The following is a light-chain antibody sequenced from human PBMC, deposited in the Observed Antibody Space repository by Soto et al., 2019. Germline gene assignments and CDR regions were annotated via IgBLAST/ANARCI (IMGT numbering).Light chain of an antibody. CDR3: LQHNTFPWT. V-gene: IGKV1-17*01. J-gene: IGKJ1*01. CDR1: QGVSNY. CDR2: AAS. Sequence: DIQLTQSPSSLSASVGVRVTITCRASQGVSNYLTWYQQKPGEAPKRLIYAASTLHSGVPSRFSGSGSGTEFTLTISSLQPEDFAIYYCLQHNTFPWTFGQGTRVDI.